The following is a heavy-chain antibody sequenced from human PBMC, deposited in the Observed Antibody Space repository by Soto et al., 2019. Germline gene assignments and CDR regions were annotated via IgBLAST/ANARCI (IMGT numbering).Heavy chain of an antibody. CDR1: GYTFTSYD. D-gene: IGHD4-17*01. CDR3: ARAGYGDSENWFDP. Sequence: ASLKVSCKTSGYTFTSYDINWVRQATGQGLEWMGWISAYNGNTNYAQKLQGRVTMTTDTSTSTAYMELRSLRSDDTAVYYCARAGYGDSENWFDPWGQGTLVTVSS. CDR2: ISAYNGNT. V-gene: IGHV1-18*01. J-gene: IGHJ5*02.